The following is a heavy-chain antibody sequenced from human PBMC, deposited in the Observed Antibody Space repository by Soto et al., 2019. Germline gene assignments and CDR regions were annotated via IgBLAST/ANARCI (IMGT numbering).Heavy chain of an antibody. D-gene: IGHD2-15*01. CDR2: IRTKAYGGTS. CDR3: IRGGWSPDY. V-gene: IGHV3-49*03. J-gene: IGHJ4*02. CDR1: GFTFGDHA. Sequence: PGGSLRLSCTTYGFTFGDHAMSWFRQAAGKGLEWVGFIRTKAYGGTSEHAASVKGRFTISRDDSRSIVYLQMNSLQTEDTAVYYCIRGGWSPDYWGQGTLVTVSS.